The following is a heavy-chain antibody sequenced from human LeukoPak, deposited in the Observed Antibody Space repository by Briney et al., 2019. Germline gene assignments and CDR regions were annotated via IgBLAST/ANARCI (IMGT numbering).Heavy chain of an antibody. CDR2: ISGSGGSP. CDR1: GFTFSTYA. J-gene: IGHJ4*02. Sequence: GGSLRLSCAASGFTFSTYAMSWVRQVPGKGLEWVTDISGSGGSPYYADSVKGRFTISRDNSKNTLYLQMNNLRAEDTAIYYCAKLNANSGRPRGGFDYWGQGTLVTVST. CDR3: AKLNANSGRPRGGFDY. D-gene: IGHD3-22*01. V-gene: IGHV3-23*01.